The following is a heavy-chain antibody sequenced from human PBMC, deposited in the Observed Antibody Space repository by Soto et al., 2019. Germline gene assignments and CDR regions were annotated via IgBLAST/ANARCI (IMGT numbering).Heavy chain of an antibody. CDR3: ARGSTGYSSRWYRY. Sequence: QVQLQESGPGLVKPSETLSLTCTVSGGSISSYYWSWIRQPPGKGLEWIGYIYYSGSTNYNPSLKSRVTLSVDTSKNQFSLKLSSVTAADTAVYYCARGSTGYSSRWYRYWGQGTLVTVSS. CDR1: GGSISSYY. CDR2: IYYSGST. D-gene: IGHD6-13*01. J-gene: IGHJ4*02. V-gene: IGHV4-59*01.